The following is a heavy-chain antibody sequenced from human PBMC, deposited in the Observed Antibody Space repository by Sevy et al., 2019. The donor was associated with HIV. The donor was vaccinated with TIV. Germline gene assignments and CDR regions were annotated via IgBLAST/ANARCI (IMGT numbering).Heavy chain of an antibody. CDR1: GFTFSSYS. CDR3: ARGDSPPYDSSGYYLAPYYFDY. D-gene: IGHD3-22*01. Sequence: GGSLRLSCAASGFTFSSYSMNWVRQAPGKGLEWVSSISSSSSYIYYADSVKGRFTISRDNAKNSLYLQMNGLRAEDTAVYYCARGDSPPYDSSGYYLAPYYFDYWGQGTLVTVSS. V-gene: IGHV3-21*01. J-gene: IGHJ4*02. CDR2: ISSSSSYI.